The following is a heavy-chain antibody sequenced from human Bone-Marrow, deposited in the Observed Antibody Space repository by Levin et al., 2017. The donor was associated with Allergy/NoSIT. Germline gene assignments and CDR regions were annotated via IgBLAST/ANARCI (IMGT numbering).Heavy chain of an antibody. Sequence: SQTLSLPCAISCDRFSTKSSAFPFLLPSPSRGLEWLGRTYYRANWYNDYAVSVKRRITINPDTSKNQFSLQLNSVTPEDTAVYYCARDVGSSRLDAFDIWGQGTMVTVSS. V-gene: IGHV6-1*01. CDR3: ARDVGSSRLDAFDI. D-gene: IGHD1-26*01. CDR2: TYYRANWYN. CDR1: CDRFSTKSSA. J-gene: IGHJ3*02.